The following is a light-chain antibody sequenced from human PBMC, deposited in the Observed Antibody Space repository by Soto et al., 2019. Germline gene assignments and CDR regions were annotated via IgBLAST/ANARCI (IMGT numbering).Light chain of an antibody. CDR2: DAS. V-gene: IGKV1-33*01. J-gene: IGKJ4*01. CDR3: QQYDNLLLT. Sequence: DIQMTQSPSSLSASVGDRVTITCQASQDISNYLNWYQQKPVKAPKLLIYDASNLETGVPSRFSGSGSGTDFTFTISSLQPEDIATYYCQQYDNLLLTFGGGTKV. CDR1: QDISNY.